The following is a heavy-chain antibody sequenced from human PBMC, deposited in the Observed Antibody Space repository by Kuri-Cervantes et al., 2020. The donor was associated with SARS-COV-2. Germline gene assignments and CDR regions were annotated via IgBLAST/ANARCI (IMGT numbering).Heavy chain of an antibody. V-gene: IGHV4-61*01. J-gene: IGHJ3*02. Sequence: SETLSLTCTVSGGSVSSGTYYWSWIRQPPGKGLEYIGYIYYTGSTNYNPSLESRVTMTADTSKNQFSLRLISVTAADTAVYYCARGQWTVKGAFHIWGQGTMVTVSS. D-gene: IGHD6-19*01. CDR1: GGSVSSGTYY. CDR2: IYYTGST. CDR3: ARGQWTVKGAFHI.